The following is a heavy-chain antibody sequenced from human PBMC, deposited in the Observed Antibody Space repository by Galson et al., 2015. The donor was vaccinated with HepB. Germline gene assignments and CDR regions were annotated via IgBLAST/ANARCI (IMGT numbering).Heavy chain of an antibody. Sequence: LSLTCTVSGGSVSGGDYYWSWIRQPPGKGLEWIGYIYYSGSTYYNPSLKSRVTISVDTSKNQFSLKLSSVTAADTAVYYCARGNSYGEYYFDYWGQGTLVTVSS. D-gene: IGHD5-18*01. CDR1: GGSVSGGDYY. J-gene: IGHJ4*02. CDR2: IYYSGST. CDR3: ARGNSYGEYYFDY. V-gene: IGHV4-30-4*01.